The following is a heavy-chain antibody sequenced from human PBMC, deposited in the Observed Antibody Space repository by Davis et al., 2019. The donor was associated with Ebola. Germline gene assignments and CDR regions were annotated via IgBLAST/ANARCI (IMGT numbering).Heavy chain of an antibody. V-gene: IGHV4-59*12. J-gene: IGHJ6*03. CDR1: GGSISSYY. D-gene: IGHD3-3*01. Sequence: PSETLSLTCTVSGGSISSYYCSWIRQPPATGLEWLGYIYYSGSTNYNPSLTSRVTMSVDTSKNQFSLMLSSVTAADTAVYYCARVTSDYDFWSGSPYYYYYMDVWGKGTTVTVSS. CDR2: IYYSGST. CDR3: ARVTSDYDFWSGSPYYYYYMDV.